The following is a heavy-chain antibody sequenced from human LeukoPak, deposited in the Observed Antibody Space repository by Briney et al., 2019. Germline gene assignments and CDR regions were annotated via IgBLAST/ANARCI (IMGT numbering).Heavy chain of an antibody. Sequence: SETLSLTCTVSGGSISSGGYYWNWIRQHPGKGLEWIGYIYYSGSTYYNPSLKSRVTISVDTSKNQFSLKLSSVTAADTAVYYCARERQLGAKSQIDYWGQGTLVTVSS. D-gene: IGHD6-6*01. J-gene: IGHJ4*02. CDR2: IYYSGST. CDR3: ARERQLGAKSQIDY. V-gene: IGHV4-31*03. CDR1: GGSISSGGYY.